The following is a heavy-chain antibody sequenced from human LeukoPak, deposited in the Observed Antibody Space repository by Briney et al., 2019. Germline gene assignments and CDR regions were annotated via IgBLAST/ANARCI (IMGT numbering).Heavy chain of an antibody. CDR1: GDSISSYY. Sequence: PSETLSLTCTVSGDSISSYYWSWIRQPPGKGLEWIGYIYHSGSTNYNPSLKSRVTISADTSKDQFSLKLAAVTAADTAVYYCATGYSSTWYYFDYWGQGTLVTVSS. CDR2: IYHSGST. V-gene: IGHV4-59*01. CDR3: ATGYSSTWYYFDY. D-gene: IGHD6-13*01. J-gene: IGHJ4*02.